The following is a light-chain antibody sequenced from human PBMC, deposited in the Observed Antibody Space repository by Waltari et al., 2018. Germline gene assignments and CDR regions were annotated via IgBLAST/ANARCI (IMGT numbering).Light chain of an antibody. J-gene: IGLJ1*01. CDR2: GNS. CDR1: SSNIGAGYD. CDR3: QSYDSSLSGSYV. Sequence: QSVLTQPPSVSGAPGQRVTISCTWSSSNIGAGYDVHWYQQLPGTDPKLLIYGNSNRPSGVPDRFSGSKSGTSASLAITGLQAEDEADYYCQSYDSSLSGSYVFGTGTKVTVL. V-gene: IGLV1-40*01.